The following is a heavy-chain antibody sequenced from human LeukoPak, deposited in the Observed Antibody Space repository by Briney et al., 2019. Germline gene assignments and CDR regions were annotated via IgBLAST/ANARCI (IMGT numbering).Heavy chain of an antibody. J-gene: IGHJ3*02. CDR2: IYHSGST. CDR1: GDSISNYY. Sequence: SETLSLTCTVSGDSISNYYWSWIRQPPGKGLEWIGYIYHSGSTYYNPSLKSRVTISVDRSKNQFSLKLSSVTAADTAVYYCARHVRYYYGSGSYYSDAFDIWGQGTMVTVSS. D-gene: IGHD3-10*01. V-gene: IGHV4-59*08. CDR3: ARHVRYYYGSGSYYSDAFDI.